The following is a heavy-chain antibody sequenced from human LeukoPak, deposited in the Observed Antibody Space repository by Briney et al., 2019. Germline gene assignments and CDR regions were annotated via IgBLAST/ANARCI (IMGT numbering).Heavy chain of an antibody. CDR1: GGSISSYY. J-gene: IGHJ4*02. V-gene: IGHV4-59*01. Sequence: SETLSLTCTVSGGSISSYYWTWMRRPPGKGVEWIGYIYYRGSTNYNPSLKSRVTMSVDTSKNQFSLKLSSVTAADTAVYYCARVQSGYSYGPFDYWGQGTLVTVSS. CDR3: ARVQSGYSYGPFDY. D-gene: IGHD5-18*01. CDR2: IYYRGST.